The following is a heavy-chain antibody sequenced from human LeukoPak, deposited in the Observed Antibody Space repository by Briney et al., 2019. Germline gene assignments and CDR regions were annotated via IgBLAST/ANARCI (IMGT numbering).Heavy chain of an antibody. J-gene: IGHJ4*02. D-gene: IGHD3-3*02. CDR3: ARSFLEWFPNSDY. CDR2: IKQDGSEK. CDR1: GFMFSDYW. Sequence: PGGSLRLSCTASGFMFSDYWMSWVRQAPGKGLEWVANIKQDGSEKYYVDSVKGRFTISRDNAKNSLYLQMNSLRAEDTAVYYCARSFLEWFPNSDYWGQGTLVTVSS. V-gene: IGHV3-7*01.